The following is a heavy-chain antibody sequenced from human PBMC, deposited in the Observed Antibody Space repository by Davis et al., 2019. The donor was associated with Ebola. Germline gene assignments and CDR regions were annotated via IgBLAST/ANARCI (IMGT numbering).Heavy chain of an antibody. J-gene: IGHJ4*02. CDR3: ATTPLGGPTVTTQNPSDY. CDR1: GYTFTGYY. V-gene: IGHV1-46*01. D-gene: IGHD4-11*01. Sequence: ASVKVSCKASGYTFTGYYMHWVRQAPGQGLEWMGIINPSGGSTSYAQKFQGRVTMTRDTSTSTAYMELRSLRSDDTAVYYCATTPLGGPTVTTQNPSDYWGQGTLVTVSS. CDR2: INPSGGST.